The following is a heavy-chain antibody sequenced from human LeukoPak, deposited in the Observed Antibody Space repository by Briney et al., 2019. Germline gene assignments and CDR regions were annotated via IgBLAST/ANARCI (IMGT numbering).Heavy chain of an antibody. J-gene: IGHJ4*02. CDR3: AKSGYNRFDY. Sequence: GGSLRLSCAASGFTFSSYEMNWVRQAPGKGLEWVSYISSSGSTIYYADSVKGRFTISRDNSKNTLYLQMNSLRAEDTAVYFCAKSGYNRFDYWGQGTLVTVSS. D-gene: IGHD5-24*01. V-gene: IGHV3-48*03. CDR2: ISSSGSTI. CDR1: GFTFSSYE.